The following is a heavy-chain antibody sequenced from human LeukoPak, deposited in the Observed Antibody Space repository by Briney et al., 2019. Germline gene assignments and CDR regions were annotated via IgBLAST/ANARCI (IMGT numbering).Heavy chain of an antibody. D-gene: IGHD3-22*01. CDR2: ISSSGSYI. J-gene: IGHJ3*02. CDR3: ARDASYYDSSGQPAFDI. Sequence: GGSLRLSCAASGFTFTTYTMNWVRQAPGKGLEWVSSISSSGSYIYYADSMKGRFTISRDNARNSLLLQMNSLRAEDTAVYYCARDASYYDSSGQPAFDIWGQGTLVTVSS. CDR1: GFTFTTYT. V-gene: IGHV3-21*01.